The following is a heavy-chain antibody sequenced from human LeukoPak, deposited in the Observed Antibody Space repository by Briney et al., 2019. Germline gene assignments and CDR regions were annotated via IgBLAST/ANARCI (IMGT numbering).Heavy chain of an antibody. D-gene: IGHD3-3*01. CDR2: ISAYNGNT. J-gene: IGHJ6*02. CDR1: GYTFTSYG. CDR3: ARDLKDSYYDFWSGYLPYYYGVVV. Sequence: ASVKVSCKASGYTFTSYGISWGREAPGQGLEWMGWISAYNGNTNYAQKLQGRVTMTTDTSTSTAYMELRSLRSDDTAVYYCARDLKDSYYDFWSGYLPYYYGVVVWRQGTTVTVSS. V-gene: IGHV1-18*01.